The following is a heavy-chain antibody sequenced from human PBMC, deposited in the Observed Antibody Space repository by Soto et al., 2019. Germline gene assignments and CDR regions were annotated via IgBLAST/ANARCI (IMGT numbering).Heavy chain of an antibody. Sequence: ASVKVSCKASGYTFTSYGISWVRQAPGQGLEWMGWISAYNGNTNYAQKLQGRVTMTTDTSTSTAYMELRSLRSDDTAVYHCARDPAYNGPFQHWGQGTLVTVSS. CDR2: ISAYNGNT. CDR1: GYTFTSYG. V-gene: IGHV1-18*01. D-gene: IGHD3-10*01. CDR3: ARDPAYNGPFQH. J-gene: IGHJ1*01.